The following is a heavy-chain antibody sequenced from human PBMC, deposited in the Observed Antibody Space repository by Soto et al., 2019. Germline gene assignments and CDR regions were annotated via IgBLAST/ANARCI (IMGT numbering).Heavy chain of an antibody. Sequence: SLRLSCAASGFTFSSYGMHWVRQAPGKGLEWVAVISYDGSNKYYADSVKGRFTISRDNSKNTLYLQMNSLRAEDTAVYYCAKDPGYSSGPSAYYYGMDVWGPGTTVTVSS. CDR1: GFTFSSYG. CDR3: AKDPGYSSGPSAYYYGMDV. CDR2: ISYDGSNK. V-gene: IGHV3-30*18. J-gene: IGHJ6*02. D-gene: IGHD6-19*01.